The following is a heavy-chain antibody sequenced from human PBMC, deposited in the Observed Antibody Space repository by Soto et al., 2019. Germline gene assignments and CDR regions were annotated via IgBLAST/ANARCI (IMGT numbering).Heavy chain of an antibody. CDR2: INPNSGNT. CDR1: GXIFTNND. CDR3: TRLSTNAPYDACDI. D-gene: IGHD2-8*01. Sequence: ASVKVCCKASGXIFTNNDINWVRQAPGQGLEYLGWINPNSGNTGYVQKFQGRVTMTRNTSINTAYMELSSLRSEDTAVYYCTRLSTNAPYDACDIWGQGTMVTVSS. J-gene: IGHJ3*02. V-gene: IGHV1-8*01.